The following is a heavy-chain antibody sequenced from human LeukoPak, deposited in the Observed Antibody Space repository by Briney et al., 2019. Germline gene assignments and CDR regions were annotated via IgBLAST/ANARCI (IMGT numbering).Heavy chain of an antibody. CDR3: ARDILTGYYLDY. CDR2: INHSGST. J-gene: IGHJ4*02. V-gene: IGHV4-34*01. Sequence: SETLSLTCAVYGGSFSGYYWSRIRQPPGKGLEWIGEINHSGSTNYNPSFKSRVTISVDTSKNEFSLKLSSVTAADTAVYYCARDILTGYYLDYWGQGTLVTVSS. CDR1: GGSFSGYY. D-gene: IGHD3-9*01.